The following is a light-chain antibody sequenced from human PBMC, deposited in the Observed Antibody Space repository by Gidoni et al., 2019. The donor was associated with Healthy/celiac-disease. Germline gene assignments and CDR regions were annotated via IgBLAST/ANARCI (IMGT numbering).Light chain of an antibody. CDR1: VGGYNY. V-gene: IGLV2-14*01. Sequence: VGGYNYVSWYQQHPGKAPKLMIYEVSNRPSGVSNRFSGSKSGNTASLTISGLQAEDEADYYCSSYTSSSTLQVFGTGTKVTVL. J-gene: IGLJ1*01. CDR2: EVS. CDR3: SSYTSSSTLQV.